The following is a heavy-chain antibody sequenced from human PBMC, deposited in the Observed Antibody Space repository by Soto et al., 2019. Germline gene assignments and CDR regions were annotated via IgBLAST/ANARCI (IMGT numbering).Heavy chain of an antibody. CDR3: EQPARDSGYDLEY. J-gene: IGHJ4*02. CDR2: ISGSGGNT. V-gene: IGHV3-23*01. CDR1: GFTFSSYA. D-gene: IGHD5-12*01. Sequence: EVQLLESGGGLVQPGGSLRLSCAASGFTFSSYAMHWVRQAPGKGLEWVAVISGSGGNTYYADSVKGRFTISRDNSKNTLYLQISSLRVEDTAVYYCEQPARDSGYDLEYLGQGTLVTVSS.